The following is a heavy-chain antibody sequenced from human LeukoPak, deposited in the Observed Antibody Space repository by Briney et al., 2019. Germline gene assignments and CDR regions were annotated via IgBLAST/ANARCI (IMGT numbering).Heavy chain of an antibody. D-gene: IGHD1-26*01. CDR2: IYYSGST. CDR1: GGSISNSSYY. V-gene: IGHV4-39*01. CDR3: TRDIVGAYQIDY. Sequence: SETLSLTCTVSGGSISNSSYYWGWIRLPPGKGLELIGNIYYSGSTYYNPSLKSRVTMSVDTSKNQFSLKLSSVTAADTAVYYCTRDIVGAYQIDYWGQGTLVTVSS. J-gene: IGHJ4*02.